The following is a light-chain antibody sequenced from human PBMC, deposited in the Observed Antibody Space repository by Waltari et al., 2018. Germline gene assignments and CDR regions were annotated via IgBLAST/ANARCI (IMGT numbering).Light chain of an antibody. CDR2: GAS. V-gene: IGKV3-20*01. CDR1: QSVSRA. CDR3: QHYVRLPAT. Sequence: EVVLTQSPGTLSLSPGERATLSCRASQSVSRALAWYQQKPGQAPRLLIYGASIRATGIPDRFSGSGSGTDFGLTISRLEPADSAMYYCQHYVRLPATFGQGTKVEIK. J-gene: IGKJ1*01.